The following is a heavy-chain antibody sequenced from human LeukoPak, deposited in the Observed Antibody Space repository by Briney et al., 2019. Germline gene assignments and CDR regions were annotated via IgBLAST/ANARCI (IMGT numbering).Heavy chain of an antibody. CDR1: GGSVSSTNSY. CDR3: ARRPGGDRYYFDY. J-gene: IGHJ4*02. CDR2: IDYSGST. D-gene: IGHD2-21*02. V-gene: IGHV4-39*01. Sequence: SETPSLTCTVSGGSVSSTNSYWGWIRQPPGKGLDWIANIDYSGSTWYNPSLRGRVTISIDTSKNQFSLKVRSVTAADTAVYYCARRPGGDRYYFDYWGQGILVTVSS.